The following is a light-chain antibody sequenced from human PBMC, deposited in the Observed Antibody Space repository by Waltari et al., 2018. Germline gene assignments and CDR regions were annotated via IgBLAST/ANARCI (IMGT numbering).Light chain of an antibody. V-gene: IGLV1-47*01. CDR2: RNN. J-gene: IGLJ2*01. CDR3: ASWDDSLSGGI. Sequence: QSVLTQPPSASGPPGQRVTIPCSGSSSNLGSNFVYWYQQFPGTAPKLLIFRNNQRPSGVPDRFSGSKSGSSASLAISGLRSDDEAHYYCASWDDSLSGGIFGGGTEVTVL. CDR1: SSNLGSNF.